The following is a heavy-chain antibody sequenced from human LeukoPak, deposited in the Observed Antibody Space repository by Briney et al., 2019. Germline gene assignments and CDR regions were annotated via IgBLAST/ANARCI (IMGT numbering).Heavy chain of an antibody. CDR2: IYYTGTT. Sequence: PSETLSLTCTVSGGSISNYYWSWIRQPPGKALVWIGYIYYTGTTKYNPSLKSRATISLDTSKNQFSLRLTSVTAADTALFFCARGYDIDVWGQGTTVTVSS. J-gene: IGHJ6*02. CDR3: ARGYDIDV. V-gene: IGHV4-59*01. CDR1: GGSISNYY.